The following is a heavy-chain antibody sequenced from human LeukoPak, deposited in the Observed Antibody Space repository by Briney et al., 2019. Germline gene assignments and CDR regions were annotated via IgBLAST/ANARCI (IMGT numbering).Heavy chain of an antibody. CDR1: GFTFSSYW. V-gene: IGHV3-7*01. Sequence: GGSLRLSCAASGFTFSSYWMSWVRQAPGKGLEWVANIKQDGSEKYYVDSVKGRFTISRDNAKNSLHLQMNSLRAEDTAVYYCARDSMLYSSSWPNDYWGQGTLVTVSS. J-gene: IGHJ4*02. CDR2: IKQDGSEK. CDR3: ARDSMLYSSSWPNDY. D-gene: IGHD6-13*01.